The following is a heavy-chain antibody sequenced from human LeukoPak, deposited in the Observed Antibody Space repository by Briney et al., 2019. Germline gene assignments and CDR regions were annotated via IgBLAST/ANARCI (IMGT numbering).Heavy chain of an antibody. CDR2: ISSSSSTI. CDR3: ARGAYYYED. J-gene: IGHJ4*02. V-gene: IGHV3-48*01. Sequence: GGSLRLSCAASGFTFSSHSMNWVRQAPGKGLEWVSYISSSSSTICYADSVKGRFTISRNNAKNSLYLQMNSLRAEDTAVYYCARGAYYYEDWGQGTLVTVSS. CDR1: GFTFSSHS. D-gene: IGHD3-22*01.